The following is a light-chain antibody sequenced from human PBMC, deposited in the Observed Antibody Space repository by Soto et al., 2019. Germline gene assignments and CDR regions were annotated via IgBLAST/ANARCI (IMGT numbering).Light chain of an antibody. CDR2: GAS. V-gene: IGKV3-20*01. CDR3: QQYGSSPP. J-gene: IGKJ4*01. CDR1: QSVSSSY. Sequence: EIALTQSPGTLSLPPGERATLSCRASQSVSSSYLAWYQQKPGQAPRLLIYGASSRATGIPDRFSGSGSGTDFTLTISRLEPEDFAVYYCQQYGSSPPFGGGTKVEIK.